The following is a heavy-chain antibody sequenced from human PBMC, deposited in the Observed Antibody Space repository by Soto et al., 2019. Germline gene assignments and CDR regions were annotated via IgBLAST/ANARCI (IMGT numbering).Heavy chain of an antibody. CDR2: INPNSGGT. CDR3: ARDSALRYFDWLLYANWFDP. Sequence: VRQAPGQGLEWMGWINPNSGGTNYAQKFQGRVTMTRDTSISTAYMELSRLRSDDTAVYYCARDSALRYFDWLLYANWFDPWGQGTLVTVSS. J-gene: IGHJ5*02. D-gene: IGHD3-9*01. V-gene: IGHV1-2*02.